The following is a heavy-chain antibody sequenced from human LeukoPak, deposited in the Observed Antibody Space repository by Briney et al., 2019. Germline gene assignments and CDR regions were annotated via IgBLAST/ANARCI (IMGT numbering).Heavy chain of an antibody. CDR3: AKGEYYDSSGYYQFDY. V-gene: IGHV3-30*18. Sequence: GGSLRLSCAASGFTFSSYAMSWVRQAPGKGLEWVAVISYDGSNKYYADSVKGRFTISRDNSKNTLYLQMNSLRAEDTAVYYCAKGEYYDSSGYYQFDYWGQGTLVTVSS. CDR2: ISYDGSNK. CDR1: GFTFSSYA. J-gene: IGHJ4*02. D-gene: IGHD3-22*01.